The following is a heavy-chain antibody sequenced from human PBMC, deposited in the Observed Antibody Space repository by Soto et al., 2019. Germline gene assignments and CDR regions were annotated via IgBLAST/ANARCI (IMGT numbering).Heavy chain of an antibody. CDR1: GYTFTSYA. CDR3: ARGIPSDDAFDI. J-gene: IGHJ3*02. CDR2: INAGNGNT. V-gene: IGHV1-3*01. D-gene: IGHD2-2*02. Sequence: GASVKVSCKASGYTFTSYAMHWVRQAPGQRLEWMGWINAGNGNTKYSQKFQGRVTITRDTSASTAYMELSSLRSEDTAVYYCARGIPSDDAFDIWGQGTMVTVSS.